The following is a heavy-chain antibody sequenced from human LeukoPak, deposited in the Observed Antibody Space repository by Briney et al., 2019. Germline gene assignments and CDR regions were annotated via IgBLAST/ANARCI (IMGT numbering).Heavy chain of an antibody. CDR1: GFTFSSYA. Sequence: GGSLRLSCAASGFTFSSYAMHWVRQAPGKGLEWVAVISYDGSNKYYADSVKGRFTISRDNSKNTLYLQMNSLRAEDTAVYYCARALGVVVITSAFDIWGQGTMVTVSS. CDR3: ARALGVVVITSAFDI. V-gene: IGHV3-30*04. CDR2: ISYDGSNK. J-gene: IGHJ3*02. D-gene: IGHD3-22*01.